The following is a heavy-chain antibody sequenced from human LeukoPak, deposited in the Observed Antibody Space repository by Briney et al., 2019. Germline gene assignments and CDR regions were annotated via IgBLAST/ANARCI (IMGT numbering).Heavy chain of an antibody. J-gene: IGHJ4*02. D-gene: IGHD6-13*01. CDR2: ISYDGSNK. CDR1: GFTFSSYG. V-gene: IGHV3-30*18. CDR3: AKELGSSWRFTTFDY. Sequence: GGSLRLSCAASGFTFSSYGMHWVRQAPGKGLEWVAVISYDGSNKYYADSVKGRFTISRDNSKNTLYLQMNSLRAEDTAVYYCAKELGSSWRFTTFDYWGQGTLVTVSS.